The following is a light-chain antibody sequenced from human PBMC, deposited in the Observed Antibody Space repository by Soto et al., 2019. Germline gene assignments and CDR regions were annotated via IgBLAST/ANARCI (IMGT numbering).Light chain of an antibody. Sequence: EIVLTQSPVTLCLSPLEGATLXSRASQTVSKNYLAWYQQKAGQAPRLVIYAASTRATGIPDRFSGSGSGTDFTLTISRLEPEDFAVFYCQQYAVSPITFGQGTRLEIK. CDR3: QQYAVSPIT. CDR2: AAS. CDR1: QTVSKNY. J-gene: IGKJ5*01. V-gene: IGKV3-20*01.